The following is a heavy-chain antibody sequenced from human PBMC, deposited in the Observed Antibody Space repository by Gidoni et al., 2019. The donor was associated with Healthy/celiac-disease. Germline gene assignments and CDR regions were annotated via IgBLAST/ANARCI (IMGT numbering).Heavy chain of an antibody. CDR3: ARQGSGWSTRGAFDI. CDR2: IYYSGGT. Sequence: QLQLQESGPGLVKPSETLSLTCTVSGVSISSSSYYWGWIRQPPGKGLEWIGSIYYSGGTYYNPSLKSRFTISVDTSKNQFSLKRSSVTAADTAVYYCARQGSGWSTRGAFDIWGQGTMVTVSS. V-gene: IGHV4-39*01. J-gene: IGHJ3*02. D-gene: IGHD6-19*01. CDR1: GVSISSSSYY.